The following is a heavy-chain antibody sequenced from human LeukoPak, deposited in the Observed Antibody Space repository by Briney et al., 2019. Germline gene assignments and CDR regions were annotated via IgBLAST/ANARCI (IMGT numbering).Heavy chain of an antibody. CDR2: IKSKIGGATA. CDR1: GITFSTAW. J-gene: IGHJ5*02. CDR3: ATDRAWFDP. V-gene: IGHV3-15*01. Sequence: GGSLRLSCAASGITFSTAWMSWFRQAPGKGLEWVGRIKSKIGGATADYAAPVKDRFTISRDDSKNTLYLQMNSLKTEDTAVYYCATDRAWFDPWGQGTLATVSS. D-gene: IGHD3-10*01.